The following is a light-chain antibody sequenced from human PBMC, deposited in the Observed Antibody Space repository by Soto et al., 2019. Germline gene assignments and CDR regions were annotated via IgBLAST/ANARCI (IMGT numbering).Light chain of an antibody. CDR2: NDD. Sequence: QSVLTQPPSASGTPGQRVTISCSESTSGLEIKILNCYQHLPGKAPKLLIFNDDQRPSGVPDRFSGSSSGTSASLVIAGLRSEDEAEYYCAGWDDTLLGPVFGGGTNLTVL. CDR1: TSGLEIKI. V-gene: IGLV1-44*01. J-gene: IGLJ3*02. CDR3: AGWDDTLLGPV.